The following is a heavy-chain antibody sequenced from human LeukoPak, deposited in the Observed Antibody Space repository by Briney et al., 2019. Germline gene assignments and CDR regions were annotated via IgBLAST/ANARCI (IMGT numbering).Heavy chain of an antibody. CDR1: GFTFSSYA. CDR3: AREWTGGFDY. Sequence: PGGSLRLSCAASGFTFSSYAMHWVRQAPGKGLEWVAVISYDGSNKYYADSVKGRFTISIDNSKNTLYLQMNSLTAEDTAVYYCAREWTGGFDYWGQGTLVTVSS. J-gene: IGHJ4*02. CDR2: ISYDGSNK. D-gene: IGHD3-10*01. V-gene: IGHV3-30-3*01.